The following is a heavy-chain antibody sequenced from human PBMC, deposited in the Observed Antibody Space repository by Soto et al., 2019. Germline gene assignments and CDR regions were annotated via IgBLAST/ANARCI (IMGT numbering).Heavy chain of an antibody. J-gene: IGHJ4*02. Sequence: GGSLRLSCAASGFTFRNYAMNWVRQAPGKGLEWVSAISGSGGSTYYADSVKGRFSISRDNSKNTLLLQMNTLRAEDTAVYCCAKVTGSWYYYWGQGTLVTVSS. CDR2: ISGSGGST. CDR3: AKVTGSWYYY. V-gene: IGHV3-23*01. D-gene: IGHD6-13*01. CDR1: GFTFRNYA.